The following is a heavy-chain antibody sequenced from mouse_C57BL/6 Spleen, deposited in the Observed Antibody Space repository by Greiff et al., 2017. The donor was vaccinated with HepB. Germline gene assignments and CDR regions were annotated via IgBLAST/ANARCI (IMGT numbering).Heavy chain of an antibody. CDR2: ISDGGSYT. D-gene: IGHD1-1*01. V-gene: IGHV5-4*01. CDR1: GFTFSSYA. CDR3: ARGNYYGSRTGGYYFDY. J-gene: IGHJ2*01. Sequence: EVQRVGSGGGLVKPGGSLKISCVGSGFTFSSYALSWVRQTPEKRLEWVATISDGGSYTYYPDNVKGRFTISRDNAKNNLYLQMSHLKSEDTAMYYCARGNYYGSRTGGYYFDYWGQGTTLTVSS.